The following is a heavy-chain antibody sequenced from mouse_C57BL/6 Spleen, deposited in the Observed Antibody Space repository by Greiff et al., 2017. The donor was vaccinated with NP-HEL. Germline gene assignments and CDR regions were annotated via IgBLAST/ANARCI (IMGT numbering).Heavy chain of an antibody. CDR2: INPNNGGT. D-gene: IGHD4-1*01. V-gene: IGHV1-22*01. CDR3: ARANWDHYFDY. Sequence: EVQLQQSGPELVKPGASVKMSCKASGYTFTDYNMHWVKQSHGKSLEWIGYINPNNGGTNYNQKFKGKATLTVNKSSSTAYMELRSLTSEDSAVYYCARANWDHYFDYWGQGTTLTVSS. J-gene: IGHJ2*01. CDR1: GYTFTDYN.